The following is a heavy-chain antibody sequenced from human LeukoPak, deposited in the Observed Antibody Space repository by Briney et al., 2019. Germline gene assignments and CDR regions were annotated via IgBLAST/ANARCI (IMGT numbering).Heavy chain of an antibody. CDR3: ARPAGIAAAGQFDP. CDR2: IYYSGST. J-gene: IGHJ5*02. D-gene: IGHD6-13*01. Sequence: WVRQPPGKGLEWIGSIYYSGSTYYNPSLKSRVTISVDTSKNQFSLKLSSVTAADTAVYYCARPAGIAAAGQFDPWGQGTLVTVSS. V-gene: IGHV4-39*01.